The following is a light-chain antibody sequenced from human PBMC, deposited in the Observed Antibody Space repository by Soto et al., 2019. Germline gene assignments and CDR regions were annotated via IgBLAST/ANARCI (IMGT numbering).Light chain of an antibody. J-gene: IGLJ2*01. Sequence: QSVLTQSSSASASLGSSVKLTCTLSSGHSSYIIAWHHQQPGKAPRYLMKLEGSGSYNKGSGVPDRFSGSSSGADRYLTISNLQFEDEASYYCETWDSNTRVFGGGTKLTVL. CDR2: LEGSGSY. CDR3: ETWDSNTRV. V-gene: IGLV4-60*02. CDR1: SGHSSYI.